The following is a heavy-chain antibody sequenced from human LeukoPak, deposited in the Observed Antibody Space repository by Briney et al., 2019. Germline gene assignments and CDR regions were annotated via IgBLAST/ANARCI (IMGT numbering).Heavy chain of an antibody. V-gene: IGHV3-23*01. D-gene: IGHD5-18*01. CDR2: ISGSGGST. CDR1: GFTFSSYA. Sequence: GGSLRLSCAATGFTFSSYAMSWVRQAPGKGLEWVSAISGSGGSTYYADSVKGRFTISRDNSKNTLYLQMNSLRAEDTAVYYCAKTWIRLWTPGEHFDYWGQGTLVTVSS. CDR3: AKTWIRLWTPGEHFDY. J-gene: IGHJ4*02.